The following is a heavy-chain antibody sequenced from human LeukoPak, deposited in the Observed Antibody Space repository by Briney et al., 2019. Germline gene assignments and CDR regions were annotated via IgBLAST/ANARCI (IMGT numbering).Heavy chain of an antibody. CDR3: TTSGNPSLIDI. J-gene: IGHJ3*02. CDR1: GSTFTNAW. V-gene: IGHV3-15*07. Sequence: PGGSLRLSCAASGSTFTNAWMNWVRQAPGKGLEWVGRIKRKSDGGTTDYAAPVKGRFTISRDDSKSILYFQMNSLRTEDTAVYYCTTSGNPSLIDIWGQGTMVTVSS. D-gene: IGHD1-26*01. CDR2: IKRKSDGGTT.